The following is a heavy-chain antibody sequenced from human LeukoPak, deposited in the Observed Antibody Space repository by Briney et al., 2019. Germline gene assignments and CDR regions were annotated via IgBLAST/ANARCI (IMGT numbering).Heavy chain of an antibody. CDR3: ARANFFYCSSSSCLFDY. CDR2: INPNDGDT. D-gene: IGHD2-2*01. J-gene: IGHJ4*02. V-gene: IGHV1-2*02. Sequence: ASAKVSCKAAGYTFADYYMHWVRQAPGQGLEWMGWINPNDGDTYYAQKFQGRVTMTRATSINTAHMEVSRLRSDDTAVYYCARANFFYCSSSSCLFDYWGQGTLVTVSS. CDR1: GYTFADYY.